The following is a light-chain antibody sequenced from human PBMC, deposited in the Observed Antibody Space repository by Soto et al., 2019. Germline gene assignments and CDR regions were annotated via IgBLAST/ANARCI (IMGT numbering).Light chain of an antibody. CDR2: AAS. V-gene: IGKV1-9*01. CDR1: QDINTY. J-gene: IGKJ5*01. Sequence: DIQLTQSPSFLSASVGDRVTITCRASQDINTYLAWYQQKPGKAPKLLIFAASTLQNGVPSRFSGSLSGTEFTVKITSLQPEDFATYYCQQRKSYPITFGQGTRLKIK. CDR3: QQRKSYPIT.